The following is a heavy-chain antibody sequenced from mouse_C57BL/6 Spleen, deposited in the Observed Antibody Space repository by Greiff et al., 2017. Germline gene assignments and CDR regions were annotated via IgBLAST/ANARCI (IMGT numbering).Heavy chain of an antibody. Sequence: VQLQQSGPELVKPGASVKISCKASGYAFSSSWMNWVKQRPGKGLEWIGRIYPGDGDTNYNGKFKGKATLTADKSSSTAYMQLSSLTSEDSAVYFCAREGIYYDYDADFDYWGQGTTLTVSS. D-gene: IGHD2-4*01. J-gene: IGHJ2*01. CDR3: AREGIYYDYDADFDY. CDR1: GYAFSSSW. V-gene: IGHV1-82*01. CDR2: IYPGDGDT.